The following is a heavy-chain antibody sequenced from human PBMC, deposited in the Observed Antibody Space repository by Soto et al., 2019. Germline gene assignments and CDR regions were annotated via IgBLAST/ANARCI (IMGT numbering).Heavy chain of an antibody. Sequence: VASVKVSCKASGGTFSNYAFSWVRQAPGQGLGWMGGILPIFTTATYAPKFQDRVTITADESTSTVYIDLSSLRSEDTALYYCAKDIGFQQHLFVFDNWGQGTLVTVSS. D-gene: IGHD6-13*01. J-gene: IGHJ4*02. V-gene: IGHV1-69*13. CDR1: GGTFSNYA. CDR3: AKDIGFQQHLFVFDN. CDR2: ILPIFTTA.